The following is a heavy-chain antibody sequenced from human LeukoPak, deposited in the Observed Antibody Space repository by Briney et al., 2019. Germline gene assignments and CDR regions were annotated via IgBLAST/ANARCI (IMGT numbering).Heavy chain of an antibody. D-gene: IGHD2-21*01. J-gene: IGHJ5*02. V-gene: IGHV4-34*01. CDR2: INHSGST. Sequence: SETLSLTCVVYGGSFSGYYWSWIRQPPGKGLEWIGEINHSGSTNYNPSLKSRVTISVDTSKNQFSLKLSSVTAADTAVYYCARAYCGGDCYPINWFDPWGQGTLVTVSS. CDR1: GGSFSGYY. CDR3: ARAYCGGDCYPINWFDP.